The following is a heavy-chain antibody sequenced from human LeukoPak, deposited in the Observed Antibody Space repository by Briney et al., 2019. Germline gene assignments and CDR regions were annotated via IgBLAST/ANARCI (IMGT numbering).Heavy chain of an antibody. D-gene: IGHD3-3*01. CDR2: ISASRGIT. CDR1: GFNYSSYT. J-gene: IGHJ6*03. Sequence: GGSLRLSCAASGFNYSSYTMNWVRQAPGMGLEWLSYISASRGITYYADSVKGRFTISRDNARNSLYLQMNSLRAEDTAVYYCVRGSLASGVVVYYYYYLDVWGKGTTVTVSS. CDR3: VRGSLASGVVVYYYYYLDV. V-gene: IGHV3-48*01.